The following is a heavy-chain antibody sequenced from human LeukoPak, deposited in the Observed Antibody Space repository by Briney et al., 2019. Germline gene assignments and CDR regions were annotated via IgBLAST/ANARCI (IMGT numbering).Heavy chain of an antibody. CDR2: IIPIFGTA. Sequence: SVKVSCKASGGTFSSYAISWVRQAPGQGLEWMGGIIPIFGTANYAQKFQGRVTITADESTSTAYMELSSLRSEDTAVYYCARSFLEGLPSYYYMDVWVKGTTVTVSS. V-gene: IGHV1-69*01. CDR3: ARSFLEGLPSYYYMDV. J-gene: IGHJ6*03. D-gene: IGHD3-3*01. CDR1: GGTFSSYA.